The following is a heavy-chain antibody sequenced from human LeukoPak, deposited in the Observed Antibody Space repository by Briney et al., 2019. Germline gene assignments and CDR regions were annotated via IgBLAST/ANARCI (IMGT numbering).Heavy chain of an antibody. Sequence: SLRLSCAASGFTFDDYAMHWVRQAPGKGLEWVSGISWNSGSIGYADSVKGRFTISRDNAKNSLYLQMNSLRAEDMALYYCAKGDSSSWYWYFDLWGRGTLVTVSS. CDR2: ISWNSGSI. D-gene: IGHD6-13*01. CDR3: AKGDSSSWYWYFDL. CDR1: GFTFDDYA. J-gene: IGHJ2*01. V-gene: IGHV3-9*03.